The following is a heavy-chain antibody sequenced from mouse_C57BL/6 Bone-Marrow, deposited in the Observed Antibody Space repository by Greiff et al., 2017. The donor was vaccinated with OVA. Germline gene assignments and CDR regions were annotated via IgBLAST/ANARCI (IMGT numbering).Heavy chain of an antibody. CDR3: AGDYSNYGGGFALDY. V-gene: IGHV5-4*01. J-gene: IGHJ4*01. CDR2: ISDGGSYT. Sequence: EVQVVESGGGLVKPGGSLKLSCAASGFTFSSYSMSWVRQTPEKRLEWVATISDGGSYTYYPDNVKGPFTFSRDNAKDNLYLQMSQLKPKDTAIYYCAGDYSNYGGGFALDYWGQGTTVTVSS. CDR1: GFTFSSYS. D-gene: IGHD2-5*01.